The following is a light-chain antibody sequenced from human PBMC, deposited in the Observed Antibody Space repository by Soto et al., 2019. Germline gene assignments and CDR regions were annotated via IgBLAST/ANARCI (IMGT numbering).Light chain of an antibody. CDR1: QDIYNS. J-gene: IGKJ3*01. Sequence: DIQMTQSPSSLSASVGDRVTITCQASQDIYNSLNWYHQRPGKAPELLIYAASNLETGVPSRFSGSGAGTDFPFTINGLQPEDIATYYCQQYDSLPPTFGPGTKVHIK. CDR3: QQYDSLPPT. V-gene: IGKV1-33*01. CDR2: AAS.